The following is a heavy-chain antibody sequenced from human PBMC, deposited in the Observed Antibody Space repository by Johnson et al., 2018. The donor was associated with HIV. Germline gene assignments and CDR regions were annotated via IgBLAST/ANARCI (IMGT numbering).Heavy chain of an antibody. V-gene: IGHV3-15*04. CDR1: GFSFSTYW. Sequence: VQVVESGGNLVQPGGSLRLSCAASGFSFSTYWMSWVRQAPGKGLEWVGHIESKADGGAADYAAPLEGRFTISRDDSKSTLYLQMNSLKTEDTAVYYCTTAIFGVIVHAFDIWGQGTMVTVSS. CDR2: IESKADGGAA. J-gene: IGHJ3*02. D-gene: IGHD3-3*01. CDR3: TTAIFGVIVHAFDI.